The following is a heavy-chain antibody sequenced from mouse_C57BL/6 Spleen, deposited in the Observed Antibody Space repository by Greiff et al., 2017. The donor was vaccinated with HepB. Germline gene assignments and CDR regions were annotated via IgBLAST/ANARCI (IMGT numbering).Heavy chain of an antibody. Sequence: VQLQQPGAELVMPGASVKLSCKASGYTFTSYWMHWVKQRPGQGLEWIGEIDPSDSYTNYNQKFKGKSTLTVDKSSSTAYMQLSSLTSEDSAVYYCATLYGNYGYFDVWGTGTTVTVSS. D-gene: IGHD2-1*01. CDR3: ATLYGNYGYFDV. J-gene: IGHJ1*03. CDR1: GYTFTSYW. V-gene: IGHV1-69*01. CDR2: IDPSDSYT.